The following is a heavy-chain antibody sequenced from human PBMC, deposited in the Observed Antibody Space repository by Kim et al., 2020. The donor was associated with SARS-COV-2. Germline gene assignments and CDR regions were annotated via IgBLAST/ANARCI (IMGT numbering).Heavy chain of an antibody. CDR3: ARLPDISGWPFDS. J-gene: IGHJ5*01. D-gene: IGHD6-19*01. Sequence: SETLSLTCAVSGCSISSADYYWTWIRQHPEKGLEWIGYTSHKGRINYNPSLKSRIAMSLDTSKNLLSLKLSSAIAADTAIYYCARLPDISGWPFDSWGQGTLVTVSS. V-gene: IGHV4-31*11. CDR2: TSHKGRI. CDR1: GCSISSADYY.